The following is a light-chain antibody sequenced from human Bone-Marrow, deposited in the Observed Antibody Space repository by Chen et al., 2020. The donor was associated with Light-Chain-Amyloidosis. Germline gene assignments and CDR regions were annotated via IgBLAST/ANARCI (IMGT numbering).Light chain of an antibody. CDR1: QTVSRY. V-gene: IGKV1-39*01. CDR2: AAS. CDR3: QQSYSSPLP. Sequence: DSQLTQFPSSLSASVGDRVTITCRASQTVSRYLNWYQQKPGKAPRLLIYAASNLQSGVPSRFSGSGSGTDFTLTISSLQLEDFATYYCQQSYSSPLPFGGGTRVEIK. J-gene: IGKJ4*01.